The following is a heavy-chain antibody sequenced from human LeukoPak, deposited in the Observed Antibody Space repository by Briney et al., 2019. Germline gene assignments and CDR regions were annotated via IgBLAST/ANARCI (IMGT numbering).Heavy chain of an antibody. D-gene: IGHD5-12*01. CDR2: INPNSGGT. Sequence: GASAKVSCKASGYTFTGYYMHWVRQAPGQGLEWMGWINPNSGGTNYAQKFQGRVTMTRDTSISTAYMELSRLRSDDTAVYYCARADIVATIEDYWGQGTLVTVSS. CDR1: GYTFTGYY. CDR3: ARADIVATIEDY. J-gene: IGHJ4*02. V-gene: IGHV1-2*02.